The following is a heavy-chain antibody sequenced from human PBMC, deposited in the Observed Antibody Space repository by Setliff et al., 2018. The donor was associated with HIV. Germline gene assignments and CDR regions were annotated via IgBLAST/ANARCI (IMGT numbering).Heavy chain of an antibody. CDR1: GGSISSGSYY. Sequence: SETLSLTCTVSGGSISSGSYYWSWIRQPAGKGLEWIGQISSSGSTNYNPSLKSRVTISVDTSKNQFSLKLSSVTAADTAVYYCARDSNDYSYYGLFDSWGQGTLVTVSS. V-gene: IGHV4-61*09. J-gene: IGHJ4*02. CDR3: ARDSNDYSYYGLFDS. D-gene: IGHD4-4*01. CDR2: ISSSGST.